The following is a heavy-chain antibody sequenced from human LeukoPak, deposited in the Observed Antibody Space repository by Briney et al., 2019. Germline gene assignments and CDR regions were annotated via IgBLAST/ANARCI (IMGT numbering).Heavy chain of an antibody. Sequence: GGSLRLSCAASGFTFSSYWMHWVRQAPGKGLVWVSRINSDGSSTSYADSVKGRFTISRDNTKNSPFLQMNSLRAEDTAVYYCARDSPGTTASDYWGQGTLVTVSS. CDR1: GFTFSSYW. J-gene: IGHJ4*02. CDR3: ARDSPGTTASDY. V-gene: IGHV3-74*01. CDR2: INSDGSST. D-gene: IGHD1-1*01.